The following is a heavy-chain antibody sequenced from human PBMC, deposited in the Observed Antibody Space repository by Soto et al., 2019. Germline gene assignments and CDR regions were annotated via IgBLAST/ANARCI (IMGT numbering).Heavy chain of an antibody. Sequence: QVQLVQSGAEVKKPGASVKVPCKASGYSFTTYYMHWVRQAPGQGLEWMGMINPSGGSTSYAQKFKGRVTMTRDTSTSTVYMELSSLRSEDTAVYYCARNDKSGLDYWGQGTLVTVSS. J-gene: IGHJ4*02. CDR3: ARNDKSGLDY. CDR1: GYSFTTYY. D-gene: IGHD1-1*01. V-gene: IGHV1-46*01. CDR2: INPSGGST.